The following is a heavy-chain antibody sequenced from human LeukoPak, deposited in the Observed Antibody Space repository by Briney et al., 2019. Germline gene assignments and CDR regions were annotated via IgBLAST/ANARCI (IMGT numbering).Heavy chain of an antibody. CDR3: AKGLYYYDSSGYYIY. D-gene: IGHD3-22*01. J-gene: IGHJ4*02. V-gene: IGHV3-23*01. CDR2: ISGSGGST. CDR1: GFTFSSYA. Sequence: PGGSLRLSCAASGFTFSSYAMSWVRQAPGKGLEWVSAISGSGGSTYYADAVKGRFTISRDNSKNTLYLQMNSLRAEDTAVYYCAKGLYYYDSSGYYIYWGQGTLVTVSS.